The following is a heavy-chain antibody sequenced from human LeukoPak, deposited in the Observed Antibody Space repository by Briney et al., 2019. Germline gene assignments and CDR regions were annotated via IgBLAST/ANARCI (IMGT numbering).Heavy chain of an antibody. CDR1: GGSISSGGYY. Sequence: SETLSLTCTVSGGSISSGGYYWSWIRQHPGKGLEWIGYIYYSGSTYYNPSLKSRVTISVDTSKNQFSLKLSSVTAADTAVYYCAREPTGLTGTTPDAFDIWGQGTMVTVSS. CDR2: IYYSGST. V-gene: IGHV4-31*03. J-gene: IGHJ3*02. CDR3: AREPTGLTGTTPDAFDI. D-gene: IGHD1-7*01.